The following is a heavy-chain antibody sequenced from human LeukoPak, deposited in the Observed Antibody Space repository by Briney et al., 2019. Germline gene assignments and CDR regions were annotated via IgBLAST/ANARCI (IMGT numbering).Heavy chain of an antibody. CDR1: GYTLIGYY. V-gene: IGHV1-2*02. CDR2: INPNSGAT. CDR3: ARDLTSDAFDV. Sequence: ASVKVSCKASGYTLIGYYMHWMRQAPGQGLEWLGWINPNSGATNYPQTLECSVTITRDTSISTAYMELSSLTSDDTAMYYCARDLTSDAFDVWGQGTMITVSS. J-gene: IGHJ3*01.